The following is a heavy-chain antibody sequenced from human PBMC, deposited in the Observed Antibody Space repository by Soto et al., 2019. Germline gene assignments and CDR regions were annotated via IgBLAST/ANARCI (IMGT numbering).Heavy chain of an antibody. V-gene: IGHV1-18*04. J-gene: IGHJ6*02. CDR3: ARDCSSTSCYRALYYYYGMDV. CDR1: GYTFTSYC. CDR2: ISAYNGNT. Sequence: ASVKVSCKASGYTFTSYCISWVRQAPGQGLERMGWISAYNGNTNYAQKLQGRVTMTTDTSTSTAYMELRSLRSDDTAVYYCARDCSSTSCYRALYYYYGMDVWGQGTTVNVSS. D-gene: IGHD2-2*02.